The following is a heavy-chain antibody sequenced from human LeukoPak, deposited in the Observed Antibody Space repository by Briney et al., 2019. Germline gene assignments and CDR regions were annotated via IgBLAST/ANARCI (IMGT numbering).Heavy chain of an antibody. D-gene: IGHD5-18*01. V-gene: IGHV4-59*01. CDR1: GCSISSYY. J-gene: IGHJ6*02. CDR2: IYYSGST. Sequence: SETLSLTCTVCGCSISSYYWSWIRQPPGKGLAWIGCIYYSGSTNYNPSLKSRVTISVDTSKNQFSLKLSSVTAADTAVYYCARASYGSPRYYYYGMDVWGQGTTVTGSS. CDR3: ARASYGSPRYYYYGMDV.